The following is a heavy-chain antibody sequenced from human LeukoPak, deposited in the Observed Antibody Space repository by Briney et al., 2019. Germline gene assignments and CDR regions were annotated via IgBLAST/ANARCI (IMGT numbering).Heavy chain of an antibody. CDR2: ISSSGSTI. V-gene: IGHV3-11*01. Sequence: GGSLRLSCAASGFTFSDYYMSWIRQAPGKGLEWVSYISSSGSTIYYADSVKGRFTISRDNAKNSLYLQMNSLRAEDTAVYYCGRLRYFDWLSFDYWGQGTLVTVSS. D-gene: IGHD3-9*01. CDR1: GFTFSDYY. J-gene: IGHJ4*02. CDR3: GRLRYFDWLSFDY.